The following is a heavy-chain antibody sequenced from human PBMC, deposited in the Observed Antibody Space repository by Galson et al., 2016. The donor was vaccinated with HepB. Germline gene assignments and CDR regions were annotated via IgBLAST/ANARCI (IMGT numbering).Heavy chain of an antibody. V-gene: IGHV3-9*01. J-gene: IGHJ2*01. CDR3: AKDRAKGLLRYFDL. D-gene: IGHD4/OR15-4a*01. CDR2: VTWNSGTI. Sequence: SLRLSCAGSGFTFDNPAMHWVRQAPGKGLEWVAGVTWNSGTIEYADSVKGRFTISRDNAENSLYLQMDSLTPDDTAVYFCAKDRAKGLLRYFDLWGRGTLVAVSS. CDR1: GFTFDNPA.